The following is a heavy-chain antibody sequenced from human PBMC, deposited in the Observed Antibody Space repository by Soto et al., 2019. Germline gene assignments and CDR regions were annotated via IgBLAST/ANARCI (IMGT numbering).Heavy chain of an antibody. Sequence: QVQLVQSGAEVKKPGASVKVSCKASGYTFTGYYMHWGRQAPGQGLEWMGWINPNSGGTNYAQKFQGWVTMTRDTSISTAYMELSRLRSDDTAVYYCARAPDDFWSGSPFGAFDSWGQGTMVTVSS. D-gene: IGHD3-3*01. CDR3: ARAPDDFWSGSPFGAFDS. J-gene: IGHJ3*02. CDR2: INPNSGGT. V-gene: IGHV1-2*04. CDR1: GYTFTGYY.